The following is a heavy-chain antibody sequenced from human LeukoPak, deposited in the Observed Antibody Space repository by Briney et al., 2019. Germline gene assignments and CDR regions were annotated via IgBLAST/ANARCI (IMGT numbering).Heavy chain of an antibody. CDR1: GYTFTDYY. J-gene: IGHJ5*02. V-gene: IGHV1-2*02. CDR2: INPNSGGT. CDR3: ATRNWFDP. Sequence: ASVKVSCKASGYTFTDYYIHWVRQAPGQGLEWMGWINPNSGGTNYAQKFQGRVTTTSDTSISTAYMELSRLRSDDTAVYYCATRNWFDPWGQGTLVTVSS.